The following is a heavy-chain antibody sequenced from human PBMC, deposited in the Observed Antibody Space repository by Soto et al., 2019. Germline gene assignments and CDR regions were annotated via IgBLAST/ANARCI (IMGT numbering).Heavy chain of an antibody. CDR3: ARPVVGGTDVHYYYGMDV. CDR2: ISYDETNK. V-gene: IGHV3-30-3*01. J-gene: IGHJ6*02. Sequence: QVQLVESGGGVVQPGRSLRLSCAASGFTFSIYAMHWVRQAPGKGLEWVALISYDETNKHYADSVKGRFTISRDNSKNTVYLQMNSLRAEDTAVYYCARPVVGGTDVHYYYGMDVWGQGTTVTVSS. D-gene: IGHD1-26*01. CDR1: GFTFSIYA.